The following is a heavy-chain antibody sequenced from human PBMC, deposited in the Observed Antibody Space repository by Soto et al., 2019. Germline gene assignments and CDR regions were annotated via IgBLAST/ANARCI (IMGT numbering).Heavy chain of an antibody. CDR3: ARGATNTIFGVVTAYCFDY. V-gene: IGHV1-46*01. J-gene: IGHJ4*01. CDR1: GYTFTSYY. CDR2: INPSGGNT. Sequence: ASVKVSCKASGYTFTSYYMHWVRQAPGQGLEWMGIINPSGGNTSYAQKFQGRVTMTRDTSTSTVYMELSSLRSEDTAVYYCARGATNTIFGVVTAYCFDYWGQGTLVTVSS. D-gene: IGHD3-3*01.